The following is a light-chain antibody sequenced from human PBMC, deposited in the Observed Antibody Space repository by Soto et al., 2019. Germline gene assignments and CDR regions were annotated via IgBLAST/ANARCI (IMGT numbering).Light chain of an antibody. CDR1: QSISSW. CDR2: KAS. CDR3: QQYNSYPWT. V-gene: IGKV1-5*03. Sequence: DIQVTPSPSTLSASVGDRVTLTCLASQSISSWLAWYQQKPGKAPKLLIYKASSLESGVPSRFSGSGSGTEFTLTISSLQPDDFATYYCQQYNSYPWTFGQGTKVDIK. J-gene: IGKJ1*01.